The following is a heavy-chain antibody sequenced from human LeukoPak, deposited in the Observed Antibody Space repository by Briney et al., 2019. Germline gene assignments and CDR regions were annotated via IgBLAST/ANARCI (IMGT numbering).Heavy chain of an antibody. J-gene: IGHJ4*02. CDR3: ARGGAYSSSWYGYYFDY. Sequence: SETLSLTCAVYGESLSGGYWSWIRQPPGKGLEWIGEVDHYGSTNNNPSLKSRVTISVDTSKNQFSLRLYSVTAADTAVYYCARGGAYSSSWYGYYFDYWGQGTLVTVSS. CDR2: VDHYGST. CDR1: GESLSGGY. D-gene: IGHD6-13*01. V-gene: IGHV4-34*01.